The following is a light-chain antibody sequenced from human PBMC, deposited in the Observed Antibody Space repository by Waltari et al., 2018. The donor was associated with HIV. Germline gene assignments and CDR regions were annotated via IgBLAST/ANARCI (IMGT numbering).Light chain of an antibody. V-gene: IGKV3-15*01. Sequence: EIVMTQSPATLSVSPGERATLSCRASQSVRSNLAWYQQKPGQAPRRLIYGASSRATGIPARFSGSGSGTEFTLTISSLQSEDFAVYYCQQYNNWPPYTFGQGTKLEI. CDR2: GAS. CDR3: QQYNNWPPYT. CDR1: QSVRSN. J-gene: IGKJ2*01.